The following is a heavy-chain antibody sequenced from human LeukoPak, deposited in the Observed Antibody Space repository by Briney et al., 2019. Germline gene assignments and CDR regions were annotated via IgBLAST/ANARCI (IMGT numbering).Heavy chain of an antibody. CDR3: ARGIVAIPGGYYYYMDV. CDR2: IYYGGST. Sequence: SETLSLTCTVSGGSISSSSYYWDWIRQPPGKGLEWIGSIYYGGSTYYNPSLESRVTISVDTSKNQFSLKLSSVTATDTAVYYCARGIVAIPGGYYYYMDVWGKGTTVTVSS. J-gene: IGHJ6*03. V-gene: IGHV4-39*07. D-gene: IGHD5-12*01. CDR1: GGSISSSSYY.